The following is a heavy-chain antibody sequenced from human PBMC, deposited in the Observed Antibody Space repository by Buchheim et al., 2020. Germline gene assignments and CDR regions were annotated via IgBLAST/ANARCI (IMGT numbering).Heavy chain of an antibody. Sequence: QVQLQESGPGLVKPSETLSVTCNVSGDSLSSYYWSWIRQPPGKGLEWIGYMSYSWIAFYNDTLRRRVTMSVDTSKNQLHLSVSSVTAADTAVYFCARAPTYNRSRGWFDAWGQGTL. CDR2: MSYSWIA. CDR1: GDSLSSYY. J-gene: IGHJ5*02. V-gene: IGHV4-59*01. D-gene: IGHD5-24*01. CDR3: ARAPTYNRSRGWFDA.